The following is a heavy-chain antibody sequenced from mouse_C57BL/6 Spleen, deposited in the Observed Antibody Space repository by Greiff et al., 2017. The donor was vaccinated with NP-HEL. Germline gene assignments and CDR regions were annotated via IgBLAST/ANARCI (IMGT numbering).Heavy chain of an antibody. Sequence: EVQRVESGGGLVKPGGSLKLSCAASGFTFSDYGMHWVRQAPEKGLEWVAYISSGSSTIYYADTVKGRFTISRDNAKNTLFLQMTSLRSEDTAMYYCARNPFYYGSTRYPMDYWGQGTSVTVSS. CDR3: ARNPFYYGSTRYPMDY. V-gene: IGHV5-17*01. D-gene: IGHD1-1*01. CDR1: GFTFSDYG. J-gene: IGHJ4*01. CDR2: ISSGSSTI.